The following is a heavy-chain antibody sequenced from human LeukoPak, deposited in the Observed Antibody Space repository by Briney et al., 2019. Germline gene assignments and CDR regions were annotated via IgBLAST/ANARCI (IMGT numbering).Heavy chain of an antibody. CDR3: ARHLGSTSFYGHGFDY. CDR1: GDSINNSRHY. Sequence: PSETLSLTCAVSGDSINNSRHYWGWIRQPPGKGLEWIATIYYSGSTYYNPSLKSRVTISVDTSKNQFSLRLSSVTAADTAVYYCARHLGSTSFYGHGFDYWGQGSLVTVSS. D-gene: IGHD2-2*01. J-gene: IGHJ4*02. CDR2: IYYSGST. V-gene: IGHV4-39*01.